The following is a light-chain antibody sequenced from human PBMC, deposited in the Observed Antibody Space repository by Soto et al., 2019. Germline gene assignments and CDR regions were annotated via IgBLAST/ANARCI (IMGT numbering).Light chain of an antibody. CDR3: QHYSTYSEWS. Sequence: DIQMTQSPSTLSASVGDRVTITCRASQSISSWLAWYQQKPGKAPKLLIHFASTLESGVPSRFGGSGSGTDFTLTISSLQPDDFATYYCQHYSTYSEWSFGQGTKVEI. J-gene: IGKJ1*01. CDR2: FAS. V-gene: IGKV1-5*01. CDR1: QSISSW.